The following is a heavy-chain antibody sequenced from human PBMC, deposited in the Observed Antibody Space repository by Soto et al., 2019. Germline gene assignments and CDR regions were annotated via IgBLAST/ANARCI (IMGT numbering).Heavy chain of an antibody. D-gene: IGHD6-19*01. CDR2: ISYDGSNK. CDR3: ARDRQYSSGLRYFDL. Sequence: QVPLVESGGGVVQPGRSLRLSCAASGFTFSSYAMHWVRQAPGKGLEWVAVISYDGSNKYYADSVKGRVTISRDNSKNTLYLQMNSLRAEDTAVSYCARDRQYSSGLRYFDLWGRGTLVTVSS. J-gene: IGHJ2*01. CDR1: GFTFSSYA. V-gene: IGHV3-30-3*01.